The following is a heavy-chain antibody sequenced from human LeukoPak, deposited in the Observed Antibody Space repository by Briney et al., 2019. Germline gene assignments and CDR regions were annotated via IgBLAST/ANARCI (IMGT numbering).Heavy chain of an antibody. CDR1: GGTFSSST. CDR3: AREVEYYGSGSYWGVFDY. CDR2: IIPIFTTA. J-gene: IGHJ4*02. Sequence: SVKVSCKASGGTFSSSTFGWVRQAPGQGLEWMGGIIPIFTTANYAQRFQGRVTITADESTSTAYMELSRLRSEDTAVYYCAREVEYYGSGSYWGVFDYWGQGSLATVSS. V-gene: IGHV1-69*01. D-gene: IGHD3-10*01.